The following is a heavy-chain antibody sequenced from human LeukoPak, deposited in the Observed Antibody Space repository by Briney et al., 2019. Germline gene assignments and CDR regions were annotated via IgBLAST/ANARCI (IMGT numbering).Heavy chain of an antibody. CDR3: ARDYSIVGATTPFDY. J-gene: IGHJ4*02. CDR2: ISSSSSYI. V-gene: IGHV3-21*01. Sequence: PGESLKISCAASGFTFSSYSMNWVRQAPGKGLEWVSSISSSSSYIYYADSVKGRFTISRDNAKNSLYLQMNSLRAEDTAVYYCARDYSIVGATTPFDYWGQGTLVTVSS. CDR1: GFTFSSYS. D-gene: IGHD1-26*01.